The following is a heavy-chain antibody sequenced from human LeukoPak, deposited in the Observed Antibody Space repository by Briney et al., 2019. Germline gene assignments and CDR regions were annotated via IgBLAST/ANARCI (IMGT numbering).Heavy chain of an antibody. CDR1: GFTFSDYA. CDR3: AKDHANTPVVTN. J-gene: IGHJ4*02. D-gene: IGHD2-21*02. CDR2: ISRGSSGST. Sequence: HTGGSLRLSCAASGFTFSDYAMSWVRQAPGKGLEWLSVISRGSSGSTYYADSVTGRFTVSRDNSKNTVDLQMNNLRVDDTAIYYCAKDHANTPVVTNWSQGILVSVSS. V-gene: IGHV3-23*01.